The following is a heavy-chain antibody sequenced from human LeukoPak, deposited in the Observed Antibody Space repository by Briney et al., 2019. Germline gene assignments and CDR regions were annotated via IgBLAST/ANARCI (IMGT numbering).Heavy chain of an antibody. D-gene: IGHD2/OR15-2a*01. Sequence: GGSLRLSCAASGFTFDDYAMHWVRQAPGKGLEWVSGISWNSGSIGYADSVKGRFTISRDNAKSSLYLQMNSLRAEDTALYYCAKSSFRGYAFDIWGQGTMVTVSS. V-gene: IGHV3-9*01. J-gene: IGHJ3*02. CDR2: ISWNSGSI. CDR1: GFTFDDYA. CDR3: AKSSFRGYAFDI.